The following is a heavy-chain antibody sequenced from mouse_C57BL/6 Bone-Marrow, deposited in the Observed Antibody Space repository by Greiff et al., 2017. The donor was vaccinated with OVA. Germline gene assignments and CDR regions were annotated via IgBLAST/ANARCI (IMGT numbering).Heavy chain of an antibody. Sequence: QVQLQQSGPELVKPGASVKISCKASGYAFSRSWTNWVKQRPGKGLEWIGRIYPGDGDTNYNGKFKGKATLTADKSSSTAYMQLSSLTSEDSAVYFCARKGVMDDWGQGTSVTVSS. CDR1: GYAFSRSW. V-gene: IGHV1-82*01. CDR2: IYPGDGDT. CDR3: ARKGVMDD. J-gene: IGHJ4*01.